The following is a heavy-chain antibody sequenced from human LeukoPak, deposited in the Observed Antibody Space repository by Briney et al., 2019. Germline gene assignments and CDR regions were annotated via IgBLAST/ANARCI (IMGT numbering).Heavy chain of an antibody. CDR2: INHSGST. J-gene: IGHJ4*02. D-gene: IGHD3-16*02. V-gene: IGHV4-34*01. CDR1: GGSFSGYY. CDR3: ARRIMITFGGVIVPQGGYFDY. Sequence: SETLSLTCAVYGGSFSGYYWSWIRQPPGKGLEWIGEINHSGSTNYNPSLKSRVTISVDTPKNQFSLKLSSVTAADTAVYYCARRIMITFGGVIVPQGGYFDYWGQGTLVTVSS.